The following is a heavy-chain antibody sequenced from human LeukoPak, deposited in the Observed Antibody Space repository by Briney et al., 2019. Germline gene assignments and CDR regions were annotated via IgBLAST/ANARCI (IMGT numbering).Heavy chain of an antibody. CDR3: AKDNKRYGCDY. Sequence: PGRSLRLSCAASGFTFRSYGMHWVRQAPGKGLEWVAVISDDGSNKYYADSVKGRFTISRDSSKNTLSLQMNSLGVEDTAVYYCAKDNKRYGCDYWGQGTLVTVSS. J-gene: IGHJ4*02. V-gene: IGHV3-30*18. CDR2: ISDDGSNK. CDR1: GFTFRSYG. D-gene: IGHD4-17*01.